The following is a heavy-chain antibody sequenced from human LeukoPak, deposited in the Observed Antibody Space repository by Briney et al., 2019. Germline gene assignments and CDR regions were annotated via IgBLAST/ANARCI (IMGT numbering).Heavy chain of an antibody. Sequence: GGSLRLSCAASELHAMTWVRRGRGKGPEGVSGISRSGGSTYYADSVKGRFTVARDKSNNTVYLQMNSLSAEDTAVYYCAKLGGKTAYGDEYYGMDVWGQGTTVTVSS. CDR2: ISRSGGST. D-gene: IGHD4-17*01. J-gene: IGHJ6*02. CDR1: ELHA. CDR3: AKLGGKTAYGDEYYGMDV. V-gene: IGHV3-23*01.